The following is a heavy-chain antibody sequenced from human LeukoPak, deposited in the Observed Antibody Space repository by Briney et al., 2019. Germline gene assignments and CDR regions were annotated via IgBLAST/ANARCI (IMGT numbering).Heavy chain of an antibody. CDR2: MNPNSGNT. Sequence: ASVKVSCKASGYTFTNFDINWVRQATRQGLEWRGWMNPNSGNTAYAQKFQGRVAMTRTTSTSTAFMQLSSLTSEATAVYYGSGTSLYANNHDAFDIWGQGTRVTVSS. V-gene: IGHV1-8*01. J-gene: IGHJ3*02. CDR3: SGTSLYANNHDAFDI. CDR1: GYTFTNFD. D-gene: IGHD2-8*01.